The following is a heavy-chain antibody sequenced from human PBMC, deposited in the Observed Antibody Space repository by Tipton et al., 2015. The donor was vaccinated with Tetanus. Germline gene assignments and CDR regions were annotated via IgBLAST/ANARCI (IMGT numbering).Heavy chain of an antibody. D-gene: IGHD1-26*01. CDR2: ITGRGDAT. CDR3: AKDMGDRGVSWGWFGS. V-gene: IGHV3-23*01. CDR1: GFTFNTYA. J-gene: IGHJ5*01. Sequence: SLRLSCEASGFTFNTYAMNWVRQAPGKGLEWVASITGRGDATYYSDSVKGRFTISRDNSKNTLSLQMSSLRVEDTAVYYCAKDMGDRGVSWGWFGSWGQGTLVTVSS.